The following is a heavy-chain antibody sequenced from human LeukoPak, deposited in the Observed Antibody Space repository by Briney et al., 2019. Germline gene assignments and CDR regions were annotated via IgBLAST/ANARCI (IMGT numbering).Heavy chain of an antibody. D-gene: IGHD1-26*01. CDR1: GFTFSTYE. CDR3: AKGSRGSYDY. J-gene: IGHJ4*02. V-gene: IGHV3-48*03. CDR2: ISGSGTTI. Sequence: GGSLRLSCAASGFTFSTYEMNWVRQVPGKGLEWVSYISGSGTTIYYADSVKGRFAISRDNTKNSMYLQMNSLRAEDTAVYYCAKGSRGSYDYWGQGTLVTVSS.